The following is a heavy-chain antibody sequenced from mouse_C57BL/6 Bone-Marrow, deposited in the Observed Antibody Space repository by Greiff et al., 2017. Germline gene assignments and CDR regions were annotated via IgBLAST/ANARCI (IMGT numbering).Heavy chain of an antibody. D-gene: IGHD1-1*01. Sequence: QVQLQQSGAELARPGASVKLSCKASGYTFTSYGISWVKQRPGQGLEWIGEIYPRSGNTYYNEKFKGKATLTADKASSTAYMELRSLTSEDSAVYFCARGEVTTVVRAIDYWGQGTSVTVSS. CDR1: GYTFTSYG. V-gene: IGHV1-81*01. CDR2: IYPRSGNT. CDR3: ARGEVTTVVRAIDY. J-gene: IGHJ4*01.